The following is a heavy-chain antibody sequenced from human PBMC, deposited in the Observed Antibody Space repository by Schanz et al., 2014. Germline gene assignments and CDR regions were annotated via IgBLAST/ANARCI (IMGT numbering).Heavy chain of an antibody. D-gene: IGHD5-12*01. Sequence: QVQLVESGGSVVQPGRSLRLSCAGSGFSFSDYGMHWVRQAPGRGLEWVAVISYHGSEKYYADSVKGRFTISRDNSKNTLFLQMSSLRAEDTAVYFCARDGGRDGYNLAFDVWGQGTLVTVSS. CDR2: ISYHGSEK. V-gene: IGHV3-30*03. J-gene: IGHJ3*01. CDR1: GFSFSDYG. CDR3: ARDGGRDGYNLAFDV.